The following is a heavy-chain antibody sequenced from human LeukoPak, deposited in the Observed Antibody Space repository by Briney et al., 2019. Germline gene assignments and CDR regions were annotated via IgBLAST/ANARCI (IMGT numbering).Heavy chain of an antibody. D-gene: IGHD3-22*01. CDR3: ATVNIGPDSRGSWFDP. V-gene: IGHV1-24*01. CDR2: FDPEDGET. J-gene: IGHJ5*02. CDR1: GYTLTELS. Sequence: ASVKVSCKVSGYTLTELSMHWVRQAPGKGLEWMGGFDPEDGETIYAQKFQGRVTMTEDTSTDTAYMELSSLRSEDTAVYYCATVNIGPDSRGSWFDPWGQGTLVTVSS.